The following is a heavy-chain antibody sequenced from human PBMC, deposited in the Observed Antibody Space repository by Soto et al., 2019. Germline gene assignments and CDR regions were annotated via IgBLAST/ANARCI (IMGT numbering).Heavy chain of an antibody. CDR2: INHSGST. Sequence: SETLSLTCAVYGGSFSGYYWSWIRQPPGKGLEWIGEINHSGSTNYNPSLKSRVTISVDTSKNQFSLKLSSVTAADTAVYYCARGPRDYGDILDVDYWGQGTLVSVSS. CDR1: GGSFSGYY. J-gene: IGHJ4*02. CDR3: ARGPRDYGDILDVDY. V-gene: IGHV4-34*01. D-gene: IGHD4-17*01.